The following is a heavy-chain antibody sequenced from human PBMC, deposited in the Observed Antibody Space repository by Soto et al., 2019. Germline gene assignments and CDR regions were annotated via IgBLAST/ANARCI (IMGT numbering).Heavy chain of an antibody. Sequence: GGSLRLSCAASGFTFDDYAMHWVRQAPGKGLEWVSGISWNSGSIGYADSVKGRFTISRDNAKNSLYLQMNSLRAEDTALYYCARRATEGVYYYYYYMDVWGKGTTVTVSS. CDR2: ISWNSGSI. V-gene: IGHV3-9*01. CDR3: ARRATEGVYYYYYYMDV. J-gene: IGHJ6*03. CDR1: GFTFDDYA.